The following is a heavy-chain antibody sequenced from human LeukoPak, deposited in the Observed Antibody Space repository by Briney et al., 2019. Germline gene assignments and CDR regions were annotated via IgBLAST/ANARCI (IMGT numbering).Heavy chain of an antibody. D-gene: IGHD2-21*02. CDR2: IKQDGSEK. V-gene: IGHV3-7*01. CDR3: ARDEPRYYQLACCGGDCYSGDDY. CDR1: GFTFSSYW. Sequence: GGSLRLSCAASGFTFSSYWMSWVRQAPGKGLEWVANIKQDGSEKYYVDSVKGRFTISRDNAKNSLYLQMNSLRAEDTAVYYCARDEPRYYQLACCGGDCYSGDDYWGQGTLVTVSS. J-gene: IGHJ4*02.